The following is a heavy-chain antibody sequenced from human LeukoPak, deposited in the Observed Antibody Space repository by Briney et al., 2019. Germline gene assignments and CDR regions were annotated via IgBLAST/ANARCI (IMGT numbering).Heavy chain of an antibody. CDR3: ARASHRSHDTIYGMDV. CDR1: GGSISSYY. J-gene: IGHJ6*02. V-gene: IGHV4-4*07. CDR2: IYHSGST. D-gene: IGHD3-9*01. Sequence: SETLSLTCTVSGGSISSYYWSWIRQPAGKGLEWIGSIYHSGSTYYNPSLKSRVTISVDTSKNQFSLKLSSVTAADTAVYYCARASHRSHDTIYGMDVWGQGTTVTVSS.